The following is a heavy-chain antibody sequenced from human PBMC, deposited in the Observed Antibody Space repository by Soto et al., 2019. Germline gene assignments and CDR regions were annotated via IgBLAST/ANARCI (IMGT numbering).Heavy chain of an antibody. D-gene: IGHD2-8*01. Sequence: ASVKVSCKASGYTFSRYGISWVRQAPGQGLEWMGCVSGYNGDTKYAQKVQGRVTMTVDTSTYTAYMELRSLTSDDTALYYCAKNGQPPYYYYGMDVWGQGTTVTVSS. J-gene: IGHJ6*02. CDR2: VSGYNGDT. V-gene: IGHV1-18*01. CDR3: AKNGQPPYYYYGMDV. CDR1: GYTFSRYG.